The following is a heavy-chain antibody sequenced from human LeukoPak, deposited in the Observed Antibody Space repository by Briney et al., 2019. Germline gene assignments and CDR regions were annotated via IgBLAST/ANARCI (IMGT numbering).Heavy chain of an antibody. J-gene: IGHJ5*02. V-gene: IGHV3-7*01. CDR3: ARALVVPAVEGAWFDP. D-gene: IGHD2-2*01. CDR2: IKQDGSEK. CDR1: GFTFSSYW. Sequence: GGSLRLSCAASGFTFSSYWMSWVRQAPGKGLEWVANIKQDGSEKYYVDSVKGRLTISRDNAKNSLYLQMNSLRAEDTAVYYCARALVVPAVEGAWFDPWGQGTLVTVSS.